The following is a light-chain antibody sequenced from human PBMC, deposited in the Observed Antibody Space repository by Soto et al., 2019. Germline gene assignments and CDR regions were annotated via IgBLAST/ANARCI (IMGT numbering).Light chain of an antibody. CDR3: QQYDKLPLFT. CDR1: QDISNY. V-gene: IGKV1-33*01. Sequence: DIQMTQSPSSLSASVGDRVTITCQASQDISNYLNWYQQKPGKAPKLLIYDASNLETGVPSRFSGSGTGTDFNFTISSLQPEDIETYYCQQYDKLPLFTFGPGTKVDIK. J-gene: IGKJ3*01. CDR2: DAS.